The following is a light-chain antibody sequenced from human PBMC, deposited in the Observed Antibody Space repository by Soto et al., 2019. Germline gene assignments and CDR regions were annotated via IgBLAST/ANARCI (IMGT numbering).Light chain of an antibody. CDR1: SSNIGAGYD. Sequence: QSVLTQPPSVSGAPGQRVTISCTGSSSNIGAGYDVHWYQQLPGTAPKLLICGNSNRPSGVPDRFSGSKSGTSASLAITGLQAEDEADYYCQSYDSSLNYVFGTGTKLTVL. J-gene: IGLJ1*01. CDR3: QSYDSSLNYV. V-gene: IGLV1-40*01. CDR2: GNS.